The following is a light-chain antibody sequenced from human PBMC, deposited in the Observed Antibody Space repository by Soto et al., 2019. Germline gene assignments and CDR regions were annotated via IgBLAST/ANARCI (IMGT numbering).Light chain of an antibody. J-gene: IGLJ1*01. CDR1: SSNIGDNP. CDR3: STWDDTLDAYV. V-gene: IGLV1-44*01. CDR2: NNN. Sequence: QSVLPQPPSASAPPGQRVTISCSGGSSNIGDNPVNWYQHLPGAAPTLPIYNNNQRPSGVPDRFSGSKSGASASLAISGLRSEDEADYYCSTWDDTLDAYVFGTGTKLTVL.